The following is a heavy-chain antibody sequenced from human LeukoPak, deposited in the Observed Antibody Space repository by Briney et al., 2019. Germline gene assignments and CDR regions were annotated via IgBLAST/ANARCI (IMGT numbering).Heavy chain of an antibody. V-gene: IGHV1-2*03. CDR3: ARDYYDSLWDYYYYYMDV. Sequence: LGASVKVSCTASGYTFTGYYMHWVRQAPGQGLEWMGWINPNSGGTNYAQKFQGRVTMTRDTSISTAYMELSRLRSDDTAEYYCARDYYDSLWDYYYYYMDVWGKGTTVTISS. J-gene: IGHJ6*03. CDR1: GYTFTGYY. CDR2: INPNSGGT. D-gene: IGHD3-22*01.